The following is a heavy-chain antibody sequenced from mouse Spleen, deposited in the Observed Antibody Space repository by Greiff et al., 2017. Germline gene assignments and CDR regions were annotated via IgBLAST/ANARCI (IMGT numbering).Heavy chain of an antibody. CDR1: GFNIKDDY. CDR3: TGLGRYYAMDY. CDR2: IDPENGDT. D-gene: IGHD4-1*01. J-gene: IGHJ4*01. V-gene: IGHV14-4*01. Sequence: EVQLQQSGAELVRPGASVKLSCTASGFNIKDDYMHWVKQRPEQGLEWIGWIDPENGDTEYASKFQGKATITADTSSNTAYLQLSSLTSEDTAVYYCTGLGRYYAMDYWGQGTSVTVSS.